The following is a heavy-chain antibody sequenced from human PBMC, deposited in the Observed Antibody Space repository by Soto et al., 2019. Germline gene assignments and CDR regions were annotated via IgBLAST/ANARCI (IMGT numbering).Heavy chain of an antibody. Sequence: QVQLVESGGGAVQPGRSLRLSCAASGFTFSSHAMHWVRQAPGKGLVCVAIISYDGSNKYYGDSVRGRLTISRDNSKNTIYLQMNSLRAEDTAVYYCARDQTGITTTGGGRIDYWGQGTLVTVSS. CDR3: ARDQTGITTTGGGRIDY. CDR2: ISYDGSNK. J-gene: IGHJ4*02. D-gene: IGHD6-13*01. CDR1: GFTFSSHA. V-gene: IGHV3-30-3*01.